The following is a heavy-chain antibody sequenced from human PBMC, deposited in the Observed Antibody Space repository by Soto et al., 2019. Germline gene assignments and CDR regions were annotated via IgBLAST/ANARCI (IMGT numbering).Heavy chain of an antibody. CDR3: ARGRGYSSGDWFDP. J-gene: IGHJ5*02. D-gene: IGHD6-19*01. CDR2: IIPILGIA. CDR1: GGTFSSYT. V-gene: IGHV1-69*02. Sequence: TVKVSCKASGGTFSSYTISWVRQAPGQGLEWMGRIIPILGIANYAQKFQGRVTITADKSTSTAYMELSSLRSEDTAVYYCARGRGYSSGDWFDPWGQGTLVTVSS.